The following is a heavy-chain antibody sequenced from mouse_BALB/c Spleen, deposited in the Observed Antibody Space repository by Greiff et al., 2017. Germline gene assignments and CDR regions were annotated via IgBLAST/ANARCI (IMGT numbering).Heavy chain of an antibody. Sequence: EVQRVESGGGLVKPGGSLKLSCAASGFAFSSYDMSWVRQTPEKRLEWVAYISSGGGSTYYPDTVKGRFTISRDNAKNTLYLQMSSLKSEDTAMYYCARRGYGNYYLDYGGQGTTLTVSS. J-gene: IGHJ2*01. CDR2: ISSGGGST. CDR1: GFAFSSYD. V-gene: IGHV5-12-1*01. CDR3: ARRGYGNYYLDY. D-gene: IGHD2-1*01.